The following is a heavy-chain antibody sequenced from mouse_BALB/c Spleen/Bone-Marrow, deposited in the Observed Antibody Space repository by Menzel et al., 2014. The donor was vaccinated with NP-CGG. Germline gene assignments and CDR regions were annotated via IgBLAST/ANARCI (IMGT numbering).Heavy chain of an antibody. CDR3: TSMRRRGFAY. V-gene: IGHV6-6*02. J-gene: IGHJ3*01. Sequence: EVKVAESGGGLVQPGGSMKLSCVASGFTFSNYWMNWVRQSPEKGLEWAAEIRLKSNNYATHYAESVKGRFTISRDDSKSSVYLQMNNLRAEDTGIYYCTSMRRRGFAYWGQGTLVTVSA. D-gene: IGHD2-3*01. CDR2: IRLKSNNYAT. CDR1: GFTFSNYW.